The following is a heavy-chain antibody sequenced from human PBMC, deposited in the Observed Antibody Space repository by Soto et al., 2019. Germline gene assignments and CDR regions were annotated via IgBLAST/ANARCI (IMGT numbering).Heavy chain of an antibody. CDR2: IYSGGNT. CDR3: AGDSGASLGY. CDR1: GFPVSSNY. V-gene: IGHV3-53*01. J-gene: IGHJ4*02. Sequence: GGSLRLSCEASGFPVSSNYMSWVRQAPGKGLEWVSVIYSGGNTDYSDSLKGRFTISRDNSKNTLYLQMNSPPAEDTAIYYCAGDSGASLGYWGQGTLVT. D-gene: IGHD3-10*01.